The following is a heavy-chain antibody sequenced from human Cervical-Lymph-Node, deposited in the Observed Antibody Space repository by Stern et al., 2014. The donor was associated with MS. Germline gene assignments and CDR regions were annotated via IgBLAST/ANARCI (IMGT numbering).Heavy chain of an antibody. CDR2: IYHSGAS. J-gene: IGHJ2*01. CDR3: ARERQQYCNSEGCSYWYFDL. Sequence: QVQLQESGPGLVKPSGTLSLTCAVSGGSVSSTNWWSWVRQFPGKGLEWIGDIYHSGASNYRPYRRRRVSISLDNSKNHLSLHLTSVTAADTAVYYCARERQQYCNSEGCSYWYFDLWGRGTLVTVSS. D-gene: IGHD2/OR15-2a*01. CDR1: GGSVSSTNW. V-gene: IGHV4-4*02.